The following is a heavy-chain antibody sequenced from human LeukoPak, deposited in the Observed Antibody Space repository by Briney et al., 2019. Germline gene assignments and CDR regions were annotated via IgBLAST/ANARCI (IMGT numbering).Heavy chain of an antibody. CDR2: ISWNSGSI. J-gene: IGHJ5*02. V-gene: IGHV3-9*01. Sequence: GRSLRPSCAPSGFTFDAFAMHWGRQAARNGLGWVSGISWNSGSIGHAGSVTGRFTISRDNAKNSLYLQMNSLRAEDTALYYCAKDMKAMATNWFDPWGQGTLVTVSS. CDR1: GFTFDAFA. CDR3: AKDMKAMATNWFDP. D-gene: IGHD5-18*01.